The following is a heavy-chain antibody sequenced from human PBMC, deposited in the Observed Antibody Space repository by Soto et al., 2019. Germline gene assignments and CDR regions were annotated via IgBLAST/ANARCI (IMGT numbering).Heavy chain of an antibody. D-gene: IGHD2-15*01. V-gene: IGHV1-18*01. CDR3: ARDYSVG. CDR1: GYTFTSYG. Sequence: ASVKVSFKASGYTFTSYGISWVRQAPGQGLEWMGWISAYNGTTIYADSVKGRFTSSRDNAKNTLYLQMNSLRAEDTAVYYCARDYSVGWGQGTLVTVSS. CDR2: ISAYNGTT. J-gene: IGHJ4*02.